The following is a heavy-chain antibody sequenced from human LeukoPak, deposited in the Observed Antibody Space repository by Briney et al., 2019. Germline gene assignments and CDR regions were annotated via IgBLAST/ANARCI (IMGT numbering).Heavy chain of an antibody. CDR3: AREGGIAVANWFDP. CDR1: GGSVSSGSYY. J-gene: IGHJ5*02. Sequence: SETLSLTCTVSGGSVSSGSYYWSWIRQPPGKGLEWIGYIYYSGSTNYNPSLKSRVTISVDTSKNQFSPKLSSVTAADTAVYYCAREGGIAVANWFDPWGQGTLVTVSS. D-gene: IGHD6-13*01. CDR2: IYYSGST. V-gene: IGHV4-61*01.